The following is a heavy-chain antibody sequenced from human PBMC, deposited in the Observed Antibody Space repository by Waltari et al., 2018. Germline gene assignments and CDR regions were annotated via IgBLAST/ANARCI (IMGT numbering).Heavy chain of an antibody. Sequence: QVQLVQSGAEMKKPGASVKVSCKASGYTFTGYYLHWVRQAPGQGLEWRAWCDPNGGVTQDAQRCQGRVTVTKDTSISTAYMELNGLTSDDTAVYYCARGVGSPNWFDPWGQGTLVTVSS. CDR2: CDPNGGVT. V-gene: IGHV1-2*02. J-gene: IGHJ5*02. CDR3: ARGVGSPNWFDP. CDR1: GYTFTGYY. D-gene: IGHD1-26*01.